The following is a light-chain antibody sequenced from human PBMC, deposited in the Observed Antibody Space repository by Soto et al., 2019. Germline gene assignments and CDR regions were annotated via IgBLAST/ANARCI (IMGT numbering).Light chain of an antibody. CDR3: QHSYSNFPIT. V-gene: IGKV1-39*01. Sequence: DIQVTQSPSSLSASVGDRVTISCRASQSISGYLNWYQQKPGKAPNLLIFDASSLQSGVPSRFSGRRSGAEYTLTISSLQPEDFATYFCQHSYSNFPITFGQGTRLEIK. CDR1: QSISGY. J-gene: IGKJ5*01. CDR2: DAS.